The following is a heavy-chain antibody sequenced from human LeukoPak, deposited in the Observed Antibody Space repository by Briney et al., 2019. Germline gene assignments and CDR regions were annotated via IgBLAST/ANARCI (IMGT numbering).Heavy chain of an antibody. CDR1: GGTFSSYA. CDR2: IIPIFGTA. Sequence: SVKVSCKASGGTFSSYAISWVRQAPGQGLEWMGGIIPIFGTANYAQKFQGRVTITTDESTSTAYMELSSLRSEDTAVYYCASQPGIAALTPRFGYWGQGTLVTVSS. V-gene: IGHV1-69*05. CDR3: ASQPGIAALTPRFGY. D-gene: IGHD6-6*01. J-gene: IGHJ4*02.